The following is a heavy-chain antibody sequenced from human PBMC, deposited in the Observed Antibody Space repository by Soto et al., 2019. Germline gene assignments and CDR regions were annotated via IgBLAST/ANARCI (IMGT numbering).Heavy chain of an antibody. Sequence: EVQLVESGGGLVQPGGSLRLSCAASGFTFSSYTMNWVRQAPGKGLEWVAFIGVGSSPIYYADSVKGRFTISRDNDKNSLHLQMNSLRDEDTAVYYCVRDHLYALDYWGQGILVTVSS. CDR2: IGVGSSPI. V-gene: IGHV3-48*02. D-gene: IGHD4-17*01. CDR3: VRDHLYALDY. CDR1: GFTFSSYT. J-gene: IGHJ4*02.